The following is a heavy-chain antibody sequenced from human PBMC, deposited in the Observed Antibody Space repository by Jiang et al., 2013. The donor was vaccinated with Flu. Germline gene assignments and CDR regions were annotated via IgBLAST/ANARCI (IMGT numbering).Heavy chain of an antibody. Sequence: LLKPSETLSLTCAVYGGSFSGYYWSWIRQPPGKGLEWIGEINHSGSTNYNPSLKSRVTISVDTSKNQFALKLSSVTAADTAVYYCARDYYDSSGYPHTAIYFDYWGQGTLVTVSS. CDR1: GGSFSGYY. J-gene: IGHJ4*02. V-gene: IGHV4-34*01. D-gene: IGHD3-22*01. CDR2: INHSGST. CDR3: ARDYYDSSGYPHTAIYFDY.